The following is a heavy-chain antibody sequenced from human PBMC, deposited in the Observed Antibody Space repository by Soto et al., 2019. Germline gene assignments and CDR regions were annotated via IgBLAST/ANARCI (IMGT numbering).Heavy chain of an antibody. J-gene: IGHJ3*02. CDR2: ISYDGSNK. CDR3: PRRAATVVIVSPQQTHNSFDI. V-gene: IGHV3-30-3*01. D-gene: IGHD4-17*01. Sequence: TVRLSCAASRLTFSSYAIHWVRQAPRKGLEWVSVISYDGSNKYYADSVKGRFTISRDNSKNTLYLQMNSLRAEDTAVYYCPRRAATVVIVSPQQTHNSFDI. CDR1: RLTFSSYA.